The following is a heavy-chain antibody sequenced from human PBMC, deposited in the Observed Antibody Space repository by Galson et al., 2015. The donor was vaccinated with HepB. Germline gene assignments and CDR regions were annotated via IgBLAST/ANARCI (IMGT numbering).Heavy chain of an antibody. CDR1: GFTFRTSA. V-gene: IGHV3-30*04. D-gene: IGHD2-15*01. Sequence: SLRLSCAASGFTFRTSAMHWVRQAPGKGLEWVSMLSYDGREIGYIDSVKGRFTISRDNSQNTLYLQMNSLRAEDTAVYYCARGGKCTDGHCYLIDYWGQGTLVTVSS. J-gene: IGHJ4*02. CDR2: LSYDGREI. CDR3: ARGGKCTDGHCYLIDY.